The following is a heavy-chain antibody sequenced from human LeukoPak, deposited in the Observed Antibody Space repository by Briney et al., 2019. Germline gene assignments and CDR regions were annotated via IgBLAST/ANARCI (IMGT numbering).Heavy chain of an antibody. D-gene: IGHD3-10*01. Sequence: PSETLSLTCTVSGYSISSGYYWGWIRQPPGKGLEWIGSIYHSGSTYYNPSLKGRVTISVDTSKNQFSLKLSSVTAADTAVYYCARHPLIRLLWFGERYGYYFDYWGQGTLVTVSS. CDR1: GYSISSGYY. V-gene: IGHV4-38-2*02. CDR2: IYHSGST. CDR3: ARHPLIRLLWFGERYGYYFDY. J-gene: IGHJ4*02.